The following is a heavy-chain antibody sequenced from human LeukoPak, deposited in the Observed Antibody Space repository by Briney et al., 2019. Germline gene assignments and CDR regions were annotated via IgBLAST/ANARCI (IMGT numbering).Heavy chain of an antibody. J-gene: IGHJ4*02. V-gene: IGHV4-39*01. CDR3: ARQSSTSWMGLD. Sequence: SETLSLTCTVSGGSISSSSYYWGWIRQPPGKGLEWIGSIYYSGSTYYNPSLKSRVTISVDTSKNQFSLKLSSVTAADTAVYYCARQSSTSWMGLDWGQGTLVTVSS. D-gene: IGHD2-2*01. CDR2: IYYSGST. CDR1: GGSISSSSYY.